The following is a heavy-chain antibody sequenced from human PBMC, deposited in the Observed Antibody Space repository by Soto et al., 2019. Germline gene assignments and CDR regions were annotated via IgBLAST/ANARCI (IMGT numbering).Heavy chain of an antibody. CDR3: AREGPAPYYYYGMDV. Sequence: ASVKVSCKASGYTVTGYDIHWVRQATGQGLEWMGWKNPNTGYTANAQKFQGRVTMTRNTSISTAYMELSSLSSDDTAVYYCAREGPAPYYYYGMDVWGQGSTVTVSS. J-gene: IGHJ6*02. V-gene: IGHV1-8*01. CDR2: KNPNTGYT. CDR1: GYTVTGYD.